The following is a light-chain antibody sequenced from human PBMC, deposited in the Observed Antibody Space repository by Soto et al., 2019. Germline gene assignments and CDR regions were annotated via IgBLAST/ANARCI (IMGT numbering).Light chain of an antibody. CDR1: QSVSSN. CDR2: GAS. J-gene: IGKJ2*01. V-gene: IGKV3-15*01. CDR3: QQYNKWTPYT. Sequence: EIVMTQSPATLSVSPGERATLSCRASQSVSSNLAWYQQKPGQAPRLLIYGASTRATGIPARFSGSGSGTEFTLTISSLPSEDVAVYYCQQYNKWTPYTFGQGTKLEIK.